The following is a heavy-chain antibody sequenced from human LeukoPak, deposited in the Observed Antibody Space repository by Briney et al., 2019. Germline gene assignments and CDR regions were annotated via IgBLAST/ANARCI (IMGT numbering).Heavy chain of an antibody. CDR3: ARDEGSSWYGEWNY. J-gene: IGHJ4*02. D-gene: IGHD6-13*01. CDR2: IYYSGST. Sequence: SETLSLTFTVSGGSISSSSYYWGWIRQPPGKGLEWIGSIYYSGSTHYNPSLKSRVTISIDTSKNHFSLKLSSVTAADTAVYYCARDEGSSWYGEWNYWGQGTLVTVSS. CDR1: GGSISSSSYY. V-gene: IGHV4-39*07.